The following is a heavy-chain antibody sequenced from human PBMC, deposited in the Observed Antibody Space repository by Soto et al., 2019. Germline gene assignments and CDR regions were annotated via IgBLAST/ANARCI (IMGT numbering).Heavy chain of an antibody. CDR2: IGASGAGT. J-gene: IGHJ4*02. Sequence: PGGSLRLSCAASGVTFSSYAMSLVGQAPGKGLEWVSAIGASGAGTYYAEYVKGRFTISRDNSKNTLYLQMNSLRAEDTAVYYCALRKTGSYFDYWGQGTLVTVSS. CDR3: ALRKTGSYFDY. V-gene: IGHV3-23*01. D-gene: IGHD1-26*01. CDR1: GVTFSSYA.